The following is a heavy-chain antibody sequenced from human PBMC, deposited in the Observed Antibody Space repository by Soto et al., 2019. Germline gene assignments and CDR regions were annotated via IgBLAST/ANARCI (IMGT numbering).Heavy chain of an antibody. J-gene: IGHJ4*02. CDR1: GGSISSYY. CDR2: IYYSGST. V-gene: IGHV4-59*01. Sequence: SETLSLTCTVSGGSISSYYWSWIRQPPGKGLEWIGYIYYSGSTNYNPSLKSRVTISVDTSKNQLSLKLSSVTAADTAVYYCARTRWLQSEYYFDYWGQGTLVTVSS. CDR3: ARTRWLQSEYYFDY. D-gene: IGHD5-12*01.